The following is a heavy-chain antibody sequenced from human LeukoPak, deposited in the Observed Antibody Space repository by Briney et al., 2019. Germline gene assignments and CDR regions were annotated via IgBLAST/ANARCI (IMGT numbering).Heavy chain of an antibody. D-gene: IGHD3-9*01. V-gene: IGHV2-5*01. CDR3: THSVRYYDPLTGYYPPYFDY. CDR2: IYWNDDK. Sequence: SGPTLVKPTQTLTLTCSFSGFSLSTSGVAVGWIRQPPGKALEWLALIYWNDDKRYSPSLKSRLTITKDTSKNQVVLTMTNMDPVDTATYYCTHSVRYYDPLTGYYPPYFDYWGQGTLVTVSS. J-gene: IGHJ4*02. CDR1: GFSLSTSGVA.